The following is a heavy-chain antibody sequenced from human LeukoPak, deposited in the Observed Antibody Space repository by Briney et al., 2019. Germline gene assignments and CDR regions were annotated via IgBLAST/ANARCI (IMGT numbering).Heavy chain of an antibody. CDR3: ARHLRGSATYPIDH. Sequence: GESLKISCKGSGYSFTNYWIGWVRQMPGKGLEWMGIFYPGDSDTRYSPSFQGQVTISADKSISTAYPQWSSLKASDTAMYYCARHLRGSATYPIDHWGQGTLVTVSS. V-gene: IGHV5-51*01. J-gene: IGHJ4*02. CDR1: GYSFTNYW. D-gene: IGHD3-10*01. CDR2: FYPGDSDT.